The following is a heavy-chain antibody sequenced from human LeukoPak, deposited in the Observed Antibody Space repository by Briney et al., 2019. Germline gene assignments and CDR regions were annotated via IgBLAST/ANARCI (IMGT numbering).Heavy chain of an antibody. CDR3: XSDISNKGFDY. CDR2: LNSDGSSP. J-gene: IGHJ4*02. CDR1: GYSFGTYG. D-gene: IGHD3-3*02. V-gene: IGHV3-74*01. Sequence: GGSLRLSCAASGYSFGTYGMQWVRQAPGKGLVWVSRLNSDGSSPNYADSVKGRFTISRDNAKNTLYLQMNSLRAEDTAVYYCXSDISNKGFDYWGQGTLVTVSS.